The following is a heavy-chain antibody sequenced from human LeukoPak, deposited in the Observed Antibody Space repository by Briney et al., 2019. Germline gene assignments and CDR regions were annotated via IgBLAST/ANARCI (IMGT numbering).Heavy chain of an antibody. CDR1: GGTFSSYA. D-gene: IGHD5-24*01. Sequence: SVKVSCKASGGTFSSYAISWVRQAPGQGLEWMGGIIPIFGTANYAQKFQGRVTITTDESTSTAYMELSSLRPEDTAVYYCARDAGWLQNDAFDIWGQGTMVTVSS. V-gene: IGHV1-69*05. CDR3: ARDAGWLQNDAFDI. CDR2: IIPIFGTA. J-gene: IGHJ3*02.